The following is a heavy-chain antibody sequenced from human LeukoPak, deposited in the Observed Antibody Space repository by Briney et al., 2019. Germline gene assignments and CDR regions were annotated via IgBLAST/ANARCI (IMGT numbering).Heavy chain of an antibody. V-gene: IGHV1-24*01. Sequence: GASVKVSCKVSGYTLTELSMHWVRRAPGKGLVGMEDFDPEEGETIYAQKFQGRVTMTEDTSTDTAYMELSSLRSEDTAVYYCATLNSGYDIHYYYYYMDVWGKGTTVTVSS. D-gene: IGHD5-12*01. CDR3: ATLNSGYDIHYYYYYMDV. J-gene: IGHJ6*03. CDR1: GYTLTELS. CDR2: FDPEEGET.